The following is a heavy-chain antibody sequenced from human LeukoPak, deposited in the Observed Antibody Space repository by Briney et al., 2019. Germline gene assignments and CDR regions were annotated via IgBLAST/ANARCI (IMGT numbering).Heavy chain of an antibody. CDR1: GGSISSYY. V-gene: IGHV4-59*12. D-gene: IGHD5-18*01. Sequence: SETLSLTCTVSGGSISSYYWSWIRQPPGKGLEWIGYIYYSGSTYYNPSLKSRVTISVDTSKNQFSLKLSSVTAADTAVYYCASTPPGYSYGYRTGDYWGQGTLVTVSS. J-gene: IGHJ4*02. CDR2: IYYSGST. CDR3: ASTPPGYSYGYRTGDY.